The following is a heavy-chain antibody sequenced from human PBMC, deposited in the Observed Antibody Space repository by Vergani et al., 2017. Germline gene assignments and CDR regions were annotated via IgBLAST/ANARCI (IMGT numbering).Heavy chain of an antibody. D-gene: IGHD4-17*01. CDR1: GFTFRNYD. CDR2: LRYDETYK. J-gene: IGHJ4*02. CDR3: ATRGPYGDYPHY. Sequence: VQLLESGGGLVQPGGSLRLSCATSGFTFRNYDMHWVRQAPGKGLECVAFLRYDETYKYYRDSVKGRFAISRDNSKSTLYLQMNSLKSEDTAVYYCATRGPYGDYPHYWGQGTLVTVSS. V-gene: IGHV3-30*02.